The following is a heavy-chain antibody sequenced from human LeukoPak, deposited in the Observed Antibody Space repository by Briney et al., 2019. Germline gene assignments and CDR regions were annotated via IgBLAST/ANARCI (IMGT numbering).Heavy chain of an antibody. CDR2: ISSSGSTI. CDR3: ARRAGAYSHPYDY. Sequence: KPGGSLRLSCAASGFTFSDYYMSWIRQAPGKGLEWVSYISSSGSTIYYADSVKGRFTISRDNSKNTLYLQMNSLRAEDTAVYYCARRAGAYSHPYDYWGQGTLVTVSS. CDR1: GFTFSDYY. J-gene: IGHJ4*02. D-gene: IGHD4/OR15-4a*01. V-gene: IGHV3-11*01.